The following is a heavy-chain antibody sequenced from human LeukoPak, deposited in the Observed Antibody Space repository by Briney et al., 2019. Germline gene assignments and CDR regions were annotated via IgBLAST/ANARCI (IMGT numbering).Heavy chain of an antibody. V-gene: IGHV1-24*01. CDR2: FDPEDGET. D-gene: IGHD5-12*01. CDR3: ATDRRWLQFRAFDI. CDR1: GYTLTELS. J-gene: IGHJ3*02. Sequence: ASVKVSCKVSGYTLTELSMHWVRQAPGKGLEWMGGFDPEDGETIYAQKFQGRVTMTEDTSTDTAYMELSSLRSEDTAVYYCATDRRWLQFRAFDIWGQGTMVTVSS.